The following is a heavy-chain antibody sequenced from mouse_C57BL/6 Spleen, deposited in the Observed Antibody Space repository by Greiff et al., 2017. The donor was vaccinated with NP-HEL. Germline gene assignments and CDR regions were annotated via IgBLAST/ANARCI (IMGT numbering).Heavy chain of an antibody. J-gene: IGHJ4*01. V-gene: IGHV1-4*01. Sequence: VQLQQSGAELARPGASVKMSCKASGYTFTSYTMHWVNQRPGQGLEWIGYINPSSGYTKYNQKFKDKATLTADKSSSTAYMQLSSLTSEDSAVYYCARTPLYSNYERYAMDYWGQGTSVTVSS. CDR3: ARTPLYSNYERYAMDY. CDR2: INPSSGYT. CDR1: GYTFTSYT. D-gene: IGHD2-5*01.